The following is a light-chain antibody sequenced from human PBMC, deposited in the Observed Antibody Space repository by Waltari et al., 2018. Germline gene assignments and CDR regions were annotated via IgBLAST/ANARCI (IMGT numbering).Light chain of an antibody. V-gene: IGLV2-23*01. CDR1: SSDVGNYNL. Sequence: QSALTQPASVSGSPGQSLTISCTGTSSDVGNYNLVSWFQQHPGKAPKLMIYEGSKRPSGVSNRFSGSKSGNTASLTISGLQAEDEADYYCCSYAGSSTSVVFGGGTKLTVL. CDR3: CSYAGSSTSVV. CDR2: EGS. J-gene: IGLJ2*01.